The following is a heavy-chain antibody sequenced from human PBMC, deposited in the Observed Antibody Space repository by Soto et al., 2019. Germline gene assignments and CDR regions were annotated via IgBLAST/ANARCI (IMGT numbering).Heavy chain of an antibody. Sequence: ASVKVSCKASGYTFTSYAMHWVRQAPGQRLEWMGIINASGGSTKYAQKFQGRVTMTRDTSTSTVYMELSSLRSEDTAVYYCARDSPPLRSCDYWGQGTLVTVSS. CDR1: GYTFTSYA. V-gene: IGHV1-46*01. D-gene: IGHD3-10*01. J-gene: IGHJ4*02. CDR2: INASGGST. CDR3: ARDSPPLRSCDY.